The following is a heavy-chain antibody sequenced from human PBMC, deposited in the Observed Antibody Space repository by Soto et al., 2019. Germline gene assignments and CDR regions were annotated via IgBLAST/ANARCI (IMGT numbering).Heavy chain of an antibody. CDR1: GGSFSGYY. CDR2: INHSGST. Sequence: SETLSLTCAVYGGSFSGYYLSWIRQPPGKGLEWIGEINHSGSTNYNPSLKSRVTISVDNAKNSLYLQMNSLRAEDTAVYYCARELAAAGSFDYWGQGTLVTVSS. D-gene: IGHD6-13*01. J-gene: IGHJ4*02. V-gene: IGHV4-34*01. CDR3: ARELAAAGSFDY.